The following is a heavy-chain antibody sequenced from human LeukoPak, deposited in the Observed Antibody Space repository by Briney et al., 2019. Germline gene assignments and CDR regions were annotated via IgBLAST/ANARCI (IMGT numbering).Heavy chain of an antibody. Sequence: SETLSLTCTVSGDSISYYYWSWIRQPPGKGLEWIGYIYYSGSTDYNPSLKSRVTISVDTSKNQFSLKLSSMSAADTAVYYCARHARDTSDYYDYWGQGTLVTVSS. D-gene: IGHD3-22*01. J-gene: IGHJ4*02. V-gene: IGHV4-59*08. CDR3: ARHARDTSDYYDY. CDR2: IYYSGST. CDR1: GDSISYYY.